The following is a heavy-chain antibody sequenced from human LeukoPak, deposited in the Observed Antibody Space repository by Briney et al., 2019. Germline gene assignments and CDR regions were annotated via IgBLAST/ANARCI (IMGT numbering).Heavy chain of an antibody. J-gene: IGHJ4*02. Sequence: ASVKVSCKASGYTFTSYGISWVRQAPGQGLEWMGWISAYNGNTNYAQKLQGRVTMTTDTSTSTAYMELRSQRSDDTAVYYCARDNALSSGYDSFDYWGQGTLVTVSS. CDR2: ISAYNGNT. V-gene: IGHV1-18*01. CDR3: ARDNALSSGYDSFDY. CDR1: GYTFTSYG. D-gene: IGHD5-12*01.